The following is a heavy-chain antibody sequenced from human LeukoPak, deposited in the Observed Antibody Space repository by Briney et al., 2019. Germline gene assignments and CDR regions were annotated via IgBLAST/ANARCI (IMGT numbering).Heavy chain of an antibody. V-gene: IGHV3-23*01. J-gene: IGHJ3*02. D-gene: IGHD3-16*02. CDR2: ISGSGGST. Sequence: GGSLRLSCAASGFTFSSYAMSWVRQAPGKGLEWVSAISGSGGSTYYADSVKGRFTISRDNSKNPLYLQMNSLRAEDTAVYYCAKSVMITFGGVIGAFDIWGQGTMVTVSS. CDR3: AKSVMITFGGVIGAFDI. CDR1: GFTFSSYA.